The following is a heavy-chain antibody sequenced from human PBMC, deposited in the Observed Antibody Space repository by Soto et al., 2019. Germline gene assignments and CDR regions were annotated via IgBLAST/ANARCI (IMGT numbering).Heavy chain of an antibody. D-gene: IGHD6-6*01. CDR1: GFTFSSYA. V-gene: IGHV3-30*03. Sequence: QGQLVESGGGVVQPGKSLRLSCAASGFTFSSYAMHWARQARGKVLEWVTFISIRGGDEYYAESVRGRFTISRDDSKNTLYLQMDSLRVEDTAVSYCARGTIVARQHLDYWGPGTLVTVSS. J-gene: IGHJ4*02. CDR2: ISIRGGDE. CDR3: ARGTIVARQHLDY.